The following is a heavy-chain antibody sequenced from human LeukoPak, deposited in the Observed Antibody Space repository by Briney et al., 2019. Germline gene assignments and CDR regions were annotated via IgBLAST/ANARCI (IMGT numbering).Heavy chain of an antibody. CDR1: GGTFSSYA. CDR3: ARDRQQQLGAFDI. D-gene: IGHD6-13*01. J-gene: IGHJ3*02. Sequence: GASVKVSCKASGGTFSSYAISWVRQAPGQGLEWMGRTIPIFGTANYAQKFQGRVTITTDESTSTAYMELSSLRSEDTAVYYCARDRQQQLGAFDIWGQGTMVTVSS. CDR2: TIPIFGTA. V-gene: IGHV1-69*05.